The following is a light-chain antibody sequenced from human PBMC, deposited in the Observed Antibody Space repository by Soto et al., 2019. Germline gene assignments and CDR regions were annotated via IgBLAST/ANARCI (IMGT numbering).Light chain of an antibody. CDR1: QSVASGH. V-gene: IGKV3-20*01. CDR3: QQYGTAPIT. Sequence: EIVLTQSPGTLYLSPGERATLSCRTSQSVASGHLAWYQQTPGQAPRLLVSDASSRATGIPDRFSGSASGADFTLTISRLEPEDSAMYYCQQYGTAPITFGQGKRLEIK. CDR2: DAS. J-gene: IGKJ5*01.